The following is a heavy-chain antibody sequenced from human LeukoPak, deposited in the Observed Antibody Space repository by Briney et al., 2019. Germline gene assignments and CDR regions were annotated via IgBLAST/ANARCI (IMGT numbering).Heavy chain of an antibody. CDR3: AREGYQLLPGAFDI. Sequence: GGSLRLSCAGSGFIFSSYGMHWVRQAPGKGLEWVANIKQDGSEKYYVDSVKGRFTISRDNAKNSLYLQMNSLRAEDTAVYYCAREGYQLLPGAFDIWGQGTMVTVSS. D-gene: IGHD2-2*01. CDR2: IKQDGSEK. J-gene: IGHJ3*02. CDR1: GFIFSSYG. V-gene: IGHV3-7*01.